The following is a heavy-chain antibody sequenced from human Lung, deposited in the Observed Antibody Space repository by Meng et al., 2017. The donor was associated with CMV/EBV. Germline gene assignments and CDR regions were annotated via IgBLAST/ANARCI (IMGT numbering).Heavy chain of an antibody. CDR1: GFTFSSYW. D-gene: IGHD3-16*02. CDR2: IKQDGSEK. V-gene: IGHV3-7*01. J-gene: IGHJ6*02. CDR3: ARVRYSKGMGYYYGMDV. Sequence: GESLKISCAASGFTFSSYWMSWVRQAPGKGLGWVANIKQDGSEKYYVDSVKGRFTISRDNAKNSLYLQMNSLRAEDTAVYYCARVRYSKGMGYYYGMDVWGQGTXVTVSS.